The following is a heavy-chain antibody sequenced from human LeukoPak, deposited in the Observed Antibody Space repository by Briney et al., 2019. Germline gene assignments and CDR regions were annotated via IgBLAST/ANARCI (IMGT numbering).Heavy chain of an antibody. CDR1: GGSFSGYY. CDR3: ARGLVDTAMVVPNYYYMDV. J-gene: IGHJ6*03. D-gene: IGHD5-18*01. CDR2: INHSGST. V-gene: IGHV4-34*01. Sequence: SETLSLTCAVYGGSFSGYYWSWIRQPPGKGLEWIGEINHSGSTNYNPSLKSRVTISVDTSKNQFSLKLSSVTAADTAVYYCARGLVDTAMVVPNYYYMDVWGKGTTVTVSS.